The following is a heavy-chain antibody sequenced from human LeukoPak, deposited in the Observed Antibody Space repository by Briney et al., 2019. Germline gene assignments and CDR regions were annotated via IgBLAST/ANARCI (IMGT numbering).Heavy chain of an antibody. V-gene: IGHV3-30-3*01. CDR3: AREFRALLLWFGEFGPFDY. CDR2: ISYDGSNK. J-gene: IGHJ4*02. Sequence: GSLRLSCAASGFTFSSYAMHWVRQAPGKGLEWVAVISYDGSNKYYADSVKGRFTISRDNSKNTLYLQMNSLRAEDTAVYYCAREFRALLLWFGEFGPFDYWGQGTLVTVSS. CDR1: GFTFSSYA. D-gene: IGHD3-10*01.